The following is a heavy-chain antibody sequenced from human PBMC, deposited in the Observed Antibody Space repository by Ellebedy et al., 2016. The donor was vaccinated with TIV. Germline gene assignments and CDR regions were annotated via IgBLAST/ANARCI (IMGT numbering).Heavy chain of an antibody. CDR2: INLSGGT. CDR3: ARGRRFSASFRPMLSTVEV. D-gene: IGHD2-21*02. V-gene: IGHV4-34*01. CDR1: GGSFLGYY. J-gene: IGHJ3*01. Sequence: SETLSLXCTVHGGSFLGYYWSWIRQSPGKGLQWIGEINLSGGTNYTTSLKSRLTMSIDTSKRQISLNLKSATAADTAVYYCARGRRFSASFRPMLSTVEVWGQGTTVIVSS.